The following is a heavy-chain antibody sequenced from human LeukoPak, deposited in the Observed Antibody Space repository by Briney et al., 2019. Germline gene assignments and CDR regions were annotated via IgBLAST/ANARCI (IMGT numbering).Heavy chain of an antibody. CDR2: TNSGGTST. V-gene: IGHV3-23*01. CDR3: AKQSYARSLGE. CDR1: GFPFGDFS. J-gene: IGHJ4*02. D-gene: IGHD2-8*01. Sequence: GGSLRLSCATSGFPFGDFSMSWVRQAPGKGLEWISTTNSGGTSTYYAESVKGRFTISRDNSKNTLYLQMSSLRVEDTAVYYCAKQSYARSLGEGGPGTLVSVSS.